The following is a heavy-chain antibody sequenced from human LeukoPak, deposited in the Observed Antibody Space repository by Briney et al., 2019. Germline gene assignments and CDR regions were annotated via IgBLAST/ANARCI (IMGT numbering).Heavy chain of an antibody. CDR3: ARARGCSGGSCYFDY. D-gene: IGHD2-15*01. Sequence: GGSLRLSCAASGFTFSSYTMNWVRQAPGKGLEWVSAISATGGTTYYADSVKGRFTISRDNAKNSLYLQMNSLRAEDTAVYYCARARGCSGGSCYFDYWGQGTLVTVSS. CDR2: ISATGGTT. CDR1: GFTFSSYT. V-gene: IGHV3-21*01. J-gene: IGHJ4*02.